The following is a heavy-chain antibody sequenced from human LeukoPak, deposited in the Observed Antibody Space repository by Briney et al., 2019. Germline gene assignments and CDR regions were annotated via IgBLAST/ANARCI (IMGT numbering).Heavy chain of an antibody. CDR2: ISYSGVT. V-gene: IGHV4-30-4*08. CDR1: GASVSSPDYF. D-gene: IGHD5-12*01. Sequence: SETLSLTCTVSGASVSSPDYFWNWIRQPPGKGLEWIGSISYSGVTFYNPCLKSRLTMSLDTSKNQFSLRLTSVTVADTAVYYCARPRGSGYDLDFDYWGQGTLVSVSS. J-gene: IGHJ4*02. CDR3: ARPRGSGYDLDFDY.